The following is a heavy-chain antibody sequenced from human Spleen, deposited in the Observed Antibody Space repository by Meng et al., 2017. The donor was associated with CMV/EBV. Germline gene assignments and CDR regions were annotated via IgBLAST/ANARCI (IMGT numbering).Heavy chain of an antibody. D-gene: IGHD3-22*01. Sequence: ASVKVSCKVAGYTLTKLSIHWVRQAPGEGLEWIGGFDPEDGEKVYVQKFKGRVTMTEDTSTDTAYMDLSSLGSEDTAVYYCATDRPSYYLDSSGYFDPFDTWGQGTTVTVSS. CDR2: FDPEDGEK. J-gene: IGHJ3*02. V-gene: IGHV1-24*01. CDR3: ATDRPSYYLDSSGYFDPFDT. CDR1: GYTLTKLS.